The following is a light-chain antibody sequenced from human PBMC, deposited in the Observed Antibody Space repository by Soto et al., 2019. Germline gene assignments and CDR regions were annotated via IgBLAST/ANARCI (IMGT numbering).Light chain of an antibody. CDR1: SSDVGGYNL. J-gene: IGLJ2*01. CDR2: EGS. CDR3: CSYAGSSTLL. V-gene: IGLV2-23*01. Sequence: QSVLTQPASVSGSPGQSITISCTGTSSDVGGYNLVSWYQQHPGKTPKLMIYEGSKRPSGVSNRFSGSKSGNTASLTISGLQAEDDADYYCCSYAGSSTLLFGGGTKLTVL.